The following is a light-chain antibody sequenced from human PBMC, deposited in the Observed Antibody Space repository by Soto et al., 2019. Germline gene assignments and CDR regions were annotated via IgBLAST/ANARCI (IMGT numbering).Light chain of an antibody. J-gene: IGLJ1*01. CDR1: SSDVGGYNY. CDR2: EVN. V-gene: IGLV2-8*01. CDR3: GSYAGSSNV. Sequence: QSALTQPPSASGSPGQSVGISCTGTSSDVGGYNYVSWYQQHPGKAPKLMIYEVNKRPSGVPDRFSGSKSGNTASLTVSGLQAEDEADYYCGSYAGSSNVFGTGTKLTVL.